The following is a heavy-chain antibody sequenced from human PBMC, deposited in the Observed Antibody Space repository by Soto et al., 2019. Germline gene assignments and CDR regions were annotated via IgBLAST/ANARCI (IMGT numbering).Heavy chain of an antibody. V-gene: IGHV3-48*01. Sequence: PGGSLRLSCAAFGLTLSTSSMNWVRQAPGRGLEWISYIRRHTSVTDYADSVKGRFTISRDNSKNTLYLQMNSLRAEDTAVYYCVRDYYYYYMDVWGKGTTVTVSS. CDR1: GLTLSTSS. CDR2: IRRHTSVT. CDR3: VRDYYYYYMDV. J-gene: IGHJ6*03.